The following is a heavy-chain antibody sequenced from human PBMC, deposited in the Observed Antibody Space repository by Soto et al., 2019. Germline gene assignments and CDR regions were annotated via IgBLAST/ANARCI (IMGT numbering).Heavy chain of an antibody. V-gene: IGHV3-53*01. D-gene: IGHD1-1*01. J-gene: IGHJ6*02. CDR3: ARGPRGGGNWNDYYYYSGMDV. Sequence: AGGSLTLCCAASGFTVSSNYMTWVRQAPGKGLEWVSVIYSGGSTYYADSVKGRFTISRDNSKNTLYLQMNSLRAEDTAVYYCARGPRGGGNWNDYYYYSGMDVWGQGPTVTLSS. CDR1: GFTVSSNY. CDR2: IYSGGST.